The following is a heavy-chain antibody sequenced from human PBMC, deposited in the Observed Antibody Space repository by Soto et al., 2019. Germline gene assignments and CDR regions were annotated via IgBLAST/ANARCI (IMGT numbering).Heavy chain of an antibody. CDR1: GFTFSSYA. CDR2: INHSGST. J-gene: IGHJ4*02. Sequence: PGGSLRLSCAASGFTFSSYAMHWVRQAPGKGLEWIGEINHSGSTNYNPSLKSRVTISVDTSKNQFSLKLSSVTAADTAVYYCARGYSYGYFDYWGQGTLVTVSS. D-gene: IGHD5-18*01. CDR3: ARGYSYGYFDY. V-gene: IGHV4-34*01.